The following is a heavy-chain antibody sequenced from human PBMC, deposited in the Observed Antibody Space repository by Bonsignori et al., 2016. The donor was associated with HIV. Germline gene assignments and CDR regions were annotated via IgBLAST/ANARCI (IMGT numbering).Heavy chain of an antibody. D-gene: IGHD3-16*01. CDR1: GFRFSNYA. CDR3: ARGVGGILGYYYNMDV. CDR2: VGSSGTSK. Sequence: GGSLRLSCAASGFRFSNYAMHWVRQAPGKGLEHVSAVGSSGTSKYYAESVKGRFTISRDNSMNTLFLQTGSLSAEDTGVYYCARGVGGILGYYYNMDVWGKGTTVTVSS. J-gene: IGHJ6*03. V-gene: IGHV3-64*02.